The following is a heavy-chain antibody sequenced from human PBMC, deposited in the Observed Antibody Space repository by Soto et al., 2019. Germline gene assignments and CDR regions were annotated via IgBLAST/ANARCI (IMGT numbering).Heavy chain of an antibody. J-gene: IGHJ6*02. V-gene: IGHV4-31*03. D-gene: IGHD4-4*01. CDR1: GGSISSGGYY. CDR2: IYYSGST. CDR3: ASSVTSYYYGMDV. Sequence: SETLSLTCTVSGGSISSGGYYWSWIRQHPGKGLEWIGYIYYSGSTYYNPSLKSRVTISVDTSKNQFSLKLSSVTAADTAVYYCASSVTSYYYGMDVWGRGTTVTVSS.